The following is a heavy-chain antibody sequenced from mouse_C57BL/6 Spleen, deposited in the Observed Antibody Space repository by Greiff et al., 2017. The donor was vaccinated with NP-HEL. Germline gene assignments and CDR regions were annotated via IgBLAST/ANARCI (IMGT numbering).Heavy chain of an antibody. J-gene: IGHJ3*01. D-gene: IGHD2-4*01. CDR1: GYTFTSYW. Sequence: QVQLKQPGAELVRPGSSVKLSCKASGYTFTSYWMHWVKQRPIQGLEWIGNIDPSDSETHYNQKFKDKATLTVDKSSSTAYMQLSSLTSEDSAVYYCARGGYDYGAYWGQGTLVTVSA. CDR2: IDPSDSET. V-gene: IGHV1-52*01. CDR3: ARGGYDYGAY.